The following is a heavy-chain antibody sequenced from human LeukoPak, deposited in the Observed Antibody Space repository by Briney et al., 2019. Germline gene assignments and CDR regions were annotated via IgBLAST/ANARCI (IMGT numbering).Heavy chain of an antibody. V-gene: IGHV3-30-3*01. D-gene: IGHD2-2*01. CDR3: ARGRYCSSTSCYSYYYYYGMDV. Sequence: PGGSLRLSCAASGFTFSSYAMHWVRQAPGKGLEWVAVISNDGSKKYYADSVKGRFTISRDNSKNTLYLQMNSLRVEDTAVYYCARGRYCSSTSCYSYYYYYGMDVWGQGTTVTVSS. CDR2: ISNDGSKK. J-gene: IGHJ6*02. CDR1: GFTFSSYA.